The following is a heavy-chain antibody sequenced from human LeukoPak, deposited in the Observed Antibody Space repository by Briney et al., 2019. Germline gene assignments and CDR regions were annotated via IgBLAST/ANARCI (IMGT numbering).Heavy chain of an antibody. CDR3: ARHAVGSGKGRMDV. V-gene: IGHV4-59*08. CDR2: IYYSGST. J-gene: IGHJ6*02. CDR1: GGSISGYY. Sequence: SETLSLTCTVSGGSISGYYWSWIRQPPGKRLEWIGYIYYSGSTNYNPSLKSRVTISVDTSKNQFSLKLSSVTAADTAVYYCARHAVGSGKGRMDVWGQGTTVTVSS. D-gene: IGHD3-10*01.